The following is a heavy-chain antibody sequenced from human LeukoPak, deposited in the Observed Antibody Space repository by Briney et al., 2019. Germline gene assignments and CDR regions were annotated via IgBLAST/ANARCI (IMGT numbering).Heavy chain of an antibody. CDR1: GASISSYY. J-gene: IGHJ4*02. D-gene: IGHD1-1*01. Sequence: SETLSLTCTVSGASISSYYWSWIRQPPGKGLEWIGYINYSGSTNYSPSLKSRVTISVDTSKNQFSLKLNSVTAADTAVYYCARGTTHRDLDYWGQGTLVTVSS. V-gene: IGHV4-59*01. CDR2: INYSGST. CDR3: ARGTTHRDLDY.